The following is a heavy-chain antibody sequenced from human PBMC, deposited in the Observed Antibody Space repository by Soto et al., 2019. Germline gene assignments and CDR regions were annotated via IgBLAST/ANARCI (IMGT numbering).Heavy chain of an antibody. V-gene: IGHV4-39*01. CDR2: IYYSGST. Sequence: QLQLQESGPGLVKPSETLSLTCTVSGGSISSSSYYWGWIRQPPGKGLEWIGSIYYSGSTYYNPSLKSRVTISVDTSKNQFSLKLSSVTAADTAVYYRARQDSGGYGSTGDYFDYWGQGTLVTVSS. CDR1: GGSISSSSYY. CDR3: ARQDSGGYGSTGDYFDY. J-gene: IGHJ4*02. D-gene: IGHD2-15*01.